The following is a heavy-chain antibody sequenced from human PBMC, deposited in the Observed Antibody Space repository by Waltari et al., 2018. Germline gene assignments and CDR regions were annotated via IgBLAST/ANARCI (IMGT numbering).Heavy chain of an antibody. V-gene: IGHV4-4*07. CDR1: GGSISSYY. J-gene: IGHJ6*03. D-gene: IGHD6-13*01. CDR3: ARGDSIAAAGTYYYYMDV. CDR2: IYTSGST. Sequence: QVQLQESGPGLVQPSETLSLTCTVSGGSISSYYWSWIRQPAGKGLEWIGRIYTSGSTNYKPALKSRVTMSVDTSKNQFSLKLSSVTAADTAVYYCARGDSIAAAGTYYYYMDVWGKGTTVTISS.